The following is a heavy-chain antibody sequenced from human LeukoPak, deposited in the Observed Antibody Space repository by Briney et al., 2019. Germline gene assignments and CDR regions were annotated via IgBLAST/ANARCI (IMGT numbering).Heavy chain of an antibody. D-gene: IGHD2-21*01. CDR1: GFSFSNYW. CDR2: IKQDGSDK. CDR3: ARDGVWAYCGGDCYSPPALGFDS. Sequence: GGSLRLSCAASGFSFSNYWMSWVRQAPGKGLEWVANIKQDGSDKYYVDSVKGRFTISRDNTKNSVYLQMNSLRAEDTAVYYCARDGVWAYCGGDCYSPPALGFDSWGQGTLVAVSS. J-gene: IGHJ4*02. V-gene: IGHV3-7*01.